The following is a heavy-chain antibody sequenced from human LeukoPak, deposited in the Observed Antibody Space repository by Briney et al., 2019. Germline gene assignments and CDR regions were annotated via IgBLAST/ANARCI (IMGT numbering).Heavy chain of an antibody. Sequence: PSETLSLTCAVSGGSISSGGYSWRWIRQPPGKGLEWIGYIYHSGSTYYNPSLKSRVTISVDRSKNQFSLKLSSVTAADTAVYYCARVDCGGDCYRAESDAFDIWGQGTMVTVSS. J-gene: IGHJ3*02. CDR3: ARVDCGGDCYRAESDAFDI. D-gene: IGHD2-21*02. V-gene: IGHV4-30-2*01. CDR1: GGSISSGGYS. CDR2: IYHSGST.